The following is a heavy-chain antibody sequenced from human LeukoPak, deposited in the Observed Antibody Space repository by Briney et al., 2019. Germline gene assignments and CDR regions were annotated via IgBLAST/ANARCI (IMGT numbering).Heavy chain of an antibody. V-gene: IGHV1-2*02. Sequence: ASVKVSCKASGYTFTGYYMHWVRQAPGQGLEWMGWISPNSGGTNYAQKFQGRVTMTRDTSISTAYMELSRLRSDDTAVYYCARDHGAVAGTLGYWGQGTLVTVSS. D-gene: IGHD6-19*01. CDR2: ISPNSGGT. CDR1: GYTFTGYY. CDR3: ARDHGAVAGTLGY. J-gene: IGHJ4*02.